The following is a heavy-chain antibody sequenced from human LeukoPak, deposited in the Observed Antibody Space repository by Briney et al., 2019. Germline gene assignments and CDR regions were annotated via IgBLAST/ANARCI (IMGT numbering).Heavy chain of an antibody. J-gene: IGHJ4*02. D-gene: IGHD2-15*01. CDR3: AKYCSGATCSGY. Sequence: PGASLRLSCAASGFTFSSYSMCWVRQAPGKGPEWVSGIKESGDITCYADSVKGRFTISRDNSKNTLYLQMNSLRAEDTAKYYCAKYCSGATCSGYWGQGTLVTVSS. CDR1: GFTFSSYS. V-gene: IGHV3-23*01. CDR2: IKESGDIT.